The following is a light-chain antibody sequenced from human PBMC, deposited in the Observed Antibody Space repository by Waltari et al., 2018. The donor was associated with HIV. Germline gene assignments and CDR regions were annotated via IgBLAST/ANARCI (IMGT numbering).Light chain of an antibody. CDR3: QQYLRSPPT. Sequence: DIVMTQSPDSLPVSLGERATINCTASRSILYSSDNRNYLAWYQQKPRRPPRLLMSWASTRESGVPDRFSGSGSGTDFALTISRLQAEDVAVYHCQQYLRSPPTFGGGTKVEIK. CDR2: WAS. V-gene: IGKV4-1*01. CDR1: RSILYSSDNRNY. J-gene: IGKJ4*01.